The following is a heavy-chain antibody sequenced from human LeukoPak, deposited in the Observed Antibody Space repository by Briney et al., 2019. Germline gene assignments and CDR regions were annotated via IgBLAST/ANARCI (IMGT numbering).Heavy chain of an antibody. CDR3: AGSSGWARYFDY. J-gene: IGHJ4*02. CDR2: IDSSSDNM. D-gene: IGHD6-19*01. V-gene: IGHV3-21*04. CDR1: GFNFNIYA. Sequence: KPGGSLRLSCVASGFNFNIYAMNWVRQTPGKGLEWVSSIDSSSDNMYYADSLKGRFTISRDNAKNSLYLQINSLRAEDSAVYYCAGSSGWARYFDYWGQGTLVTVSS.